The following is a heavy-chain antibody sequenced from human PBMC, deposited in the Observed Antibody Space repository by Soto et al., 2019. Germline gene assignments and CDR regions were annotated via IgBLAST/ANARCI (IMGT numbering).Heavy chain of an antibody. CDR3: SRARYCTSPSCYNHYYYGMDI. CDR2: IGVYNGKT. D-gene: IGHD2-2*02. Sequence: QAQLVQSGGEVKKPGASVRVSCKASGYTFTKYGITWGRQAPGQGLEWMGWIGVYNGKTNYARKLQGRVIMTADTSASTAYMELRSLRSDDTAVYYCSRARYCTSPSCYNHYYYGMDIWGQGTTVSVSS. J-gene: IGHJ6*02. V-gene: IGHV1-18*04. CDR1: GYTFTKYG.